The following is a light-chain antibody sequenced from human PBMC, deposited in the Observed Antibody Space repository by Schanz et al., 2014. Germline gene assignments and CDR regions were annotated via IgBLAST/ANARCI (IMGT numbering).Light chain of an antibody. V-gene: IGKV3-20*01. J-gene: IGKJ1*01. CDR1: QTFSRSY. Sequence: EIVLPQSPGTLSLSPGERATLSCRASQTFSRSYLAWYQQKPGQAPRLLIYAASSRATGIPDRFSGGGSDTDFTLTITRLEPEDFAVYFCQQYGSSPWTFGQGTKVEVK. CDR2: AAS. CDR3: QQYGSSPWT.